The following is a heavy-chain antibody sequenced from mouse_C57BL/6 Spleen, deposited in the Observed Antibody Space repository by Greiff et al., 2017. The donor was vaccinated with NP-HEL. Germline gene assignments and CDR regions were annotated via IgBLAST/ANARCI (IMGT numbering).Heavy chain of an antibody. J-gene: IGHJ4*01. V-gene: IGHV1-59*01. D-gene: IGHD2-5*01. Sequence: QVQLQQPGAELVRPGTSVKLSCKASGYTFTSYWMHWVKQRPGQGLEWIGVIDPSDSYTNYNQKFKGKATLTVDTSSSTAYMQLSSLTSEDSAVYYCAKTYSTPGAMDYWGQGTSGTVSS. CDR3: AKTYSTPGAMDY. CDR2: IDPSDSYT. CDR1: GYTFTSYW.